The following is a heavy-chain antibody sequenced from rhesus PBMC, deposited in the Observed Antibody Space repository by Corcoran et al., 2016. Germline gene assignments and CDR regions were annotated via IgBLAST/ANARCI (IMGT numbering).Heavy chain of an antibody. CDR3: VRSGGKTTSNWYFDL. Sequence: QVQLQESGPGLVTPLETLSLTCAVSGGSISRNYWSWIRPSPGMGLEWIGHIYGSGGYTNHNPSLKSRVTLSVDSSKNQFSLKLNSLTAADTAEYYCVRSGGKTTSNWYFDLWGPGTPITISS. CDR2: IYGSGGYT. D-gene: IGHD6-25*01. J-gene: IGHJ2*01. CDR1: GGSISRNY. V-gene: IGHV4S11*01.